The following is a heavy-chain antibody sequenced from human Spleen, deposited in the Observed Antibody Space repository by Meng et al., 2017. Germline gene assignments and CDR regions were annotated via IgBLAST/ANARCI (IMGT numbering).Heavy chain of an antibody. Sequence: ASVKVSCKASGYTFTGYYMHWVRQAPGQGLEWMGWINPNSGGTNYAQKFQGRVTMTRDTSISTAYMELSRLRSDDTAVYYCARDLGDYYGSGSYFHPGLGYWGQGTLVTVSS. CDR3: ARDLGDYYGSGSYFHPGLGY. J-gene: IGHJ4*02. V-gene: IGHV1-2*02. CDR1: GYTFTGYY. D-gene: IGHD3-10*01. CDR2: INPNSGGT.